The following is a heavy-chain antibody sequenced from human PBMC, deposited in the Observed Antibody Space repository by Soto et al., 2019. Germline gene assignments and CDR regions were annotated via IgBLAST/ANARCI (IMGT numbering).Heavy chain of an antibody. CDR1: GYTFTSYA. CDR3: ARRGIAAAGSFEYFQH. D-gene: IGHD6-13*01. V-gene: IGHV1-3*01. CDR2: INAGNGNT. J-gene: IGHJ1*01. Sequence: QVQLVQSGAEVKKPGASVKVSCKASGYTFTSYAMHWVRQAPGQRLEWMGWINAGNGNTKSSQKFQGRITITRDTSASTAYMELSSLRSEDTAVYYCARRGIAAAGSFEYFQHWGQGTLVTVSS.